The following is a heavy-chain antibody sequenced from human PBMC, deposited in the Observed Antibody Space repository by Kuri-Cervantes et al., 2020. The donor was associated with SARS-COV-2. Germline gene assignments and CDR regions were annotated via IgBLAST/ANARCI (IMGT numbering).Heavy chain of an antibody. Sequence: SLKISCAASGFTFSSYAMHWVRQAPGKGLEWVSGISWNSGSIGYADSVKGRFTISRDNSKNTLYLQMNSLRAEDTAVYYCASGGIAAAGTGWFDPWGQGTLVTVSS. D-gene: IGHD6-13*01. V-gene: IGHV3-9*01. CDR2: ISWNSGSI. J-gene: IGHJ5*02. CDR1: GFTFSSYA. CDR3: ASGGIAAAGTGWFDP.